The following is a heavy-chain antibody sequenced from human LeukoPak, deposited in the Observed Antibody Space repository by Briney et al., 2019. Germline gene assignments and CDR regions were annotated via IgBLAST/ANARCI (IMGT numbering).Heavy chain of an antibody. CDR1: GFSFSTYA. J-gene: IGHJ6*03. D-gene: IGHD1-26*01. Sequence: AGGSLRLSCAASGFSFSTYAMYWVRQAPGKGLECVALISYDGITTYYADSVKGRFTISTDTSKNTLFLQMNSLISEDTAVYYCARDPYSGSYSAYYYYYMDVWGKGTTVTVSS. V-gene: IGHV3-30-3*01. CDR3: ARDPYSGSYSAYYYYYMDV. CDR2: ISYDGITT.